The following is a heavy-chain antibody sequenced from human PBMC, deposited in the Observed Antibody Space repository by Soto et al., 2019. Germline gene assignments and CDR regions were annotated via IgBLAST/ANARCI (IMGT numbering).Heavy chain of an antibody. CDR2: ISHSGST. Sequence: QLQLQESGSGLAKPSQTLSLTCAVSGGSTSSGGYSWSWLRQPPGKGLEWIGYISHSGSTYYNPSLKSRVTISVDTSKNQFSLRLSSVTAADTAVYYCARGGLLPDYWGQGTLVTVSS. D-gene: IGHD6-19*01. CDR3: ARGGLLPDY. CDR1: GGSTSSGGYS. J-gene: IGHJ4*02. V-gene: IGHV4-30-2*01.